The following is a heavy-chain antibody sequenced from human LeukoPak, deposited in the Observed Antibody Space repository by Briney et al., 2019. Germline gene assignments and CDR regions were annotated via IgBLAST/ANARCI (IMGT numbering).Heavy chain of an antibody. Sequence: PGGSLRLSCAASGFTFSSYAMSWVRQAPGKGLEWVSAISGSGGSTYYADSVKGRFTISRDNSKNTLYLQMNSLRAEDTAVYYCAKADGSGSYYKKGNYALDIWGQGTMVTVSS. CDR3: AKADGSGSYYKKGNYALDI. V-gene: IGHV3-23*01. CDR1: GFTFSSYA. J-gene: IGHJ3*02. CDR2: ISGSGGST. D-gene: IGHD3-10*01.